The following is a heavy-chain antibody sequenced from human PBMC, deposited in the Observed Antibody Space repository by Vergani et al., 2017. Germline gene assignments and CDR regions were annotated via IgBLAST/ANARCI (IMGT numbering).Heavy chain of an antibody. V-gene: IGHV3-9*01. J-gene: IGHJ6*02. CDR3: ARDREQLVSFGMDV. CDR2: ISWNSGSI. Sequence: EVQLVESGGGLVQPGRSLRLSCAASGFTFDDYAMHWVRQAPGKGLEWVSGISWNSGSIGYADSVKGRFTISRDNAKNSLYLQMNSLRAEDTAVYYCARDREQLVSFGMDVWGQGATVTVSS. D-gene: IGHD6-6*01. CDR1: GFTFDDYA.